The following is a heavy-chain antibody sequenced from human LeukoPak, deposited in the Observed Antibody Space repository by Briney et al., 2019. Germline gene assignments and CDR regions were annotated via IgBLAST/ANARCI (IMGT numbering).Heavy chain of an antibody. CDR3: ARGRIAVARTRDYFDY. CDR2: INHSGST. D-gene: IGHD6-19*01. V-gene: IGHV4-34*01. CDR1: GGSFSGYY. Sequence: SETLSLTCAVYGGSFSGYYWSWIRQPPGKGLEWIGEINHSGSTNYNPSLKSRVTISVDTSKNQFSLKLSSVTAAYTAVYYCARGRIAVARTRDYFDYWGQGTLVTVSS. J-gene: IGHJ4*02.